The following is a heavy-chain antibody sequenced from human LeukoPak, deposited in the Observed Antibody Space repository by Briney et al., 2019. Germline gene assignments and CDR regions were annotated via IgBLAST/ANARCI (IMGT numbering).Heavy chain of an antibody. Sequence: GGSLRLSCAASGFTFSSYAMSWVRQAPGKGLEWVSAISGSGGSTYYADSVKGRFTISRDNSKNTLYLQMNSLRAEDTAVYYCAKIDWEYYYGSSGYYYGAFDIWGQGTMVTVSS. V-gene: IGHV3-23*01. CDR3: AKIDWEYYYGSSGYYYGAFDI. CDR1: GFTFSSYA. CDR2: ISGSGGST. D-gene: IGHD3-22*01. J-gene: IGHJ3*02.